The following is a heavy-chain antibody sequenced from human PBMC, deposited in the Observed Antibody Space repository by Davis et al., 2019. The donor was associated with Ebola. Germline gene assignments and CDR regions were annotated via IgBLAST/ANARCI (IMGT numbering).Heavy chain of an antibody. D-gene: IGHD6-13*01. J-gene: IGHJ6*02. Sequence: PGGSLRLSCKGSGYSFTSYWIGWVRQMPGKGLEWMGIIYPGDSDTRYSPSFQGQVTISADKSISTAYLQWSSLKASDTAMYYCARQNSSSWQGVQRDYYYYYGMDVWGQGTTVTVSS. CDR1: GYSFTSYW. CDR3: ARQNSSSWQGVQRDYYYYYGMDV. V-gene: IGHV5-51*01. CDR2: IYPGDSDT.